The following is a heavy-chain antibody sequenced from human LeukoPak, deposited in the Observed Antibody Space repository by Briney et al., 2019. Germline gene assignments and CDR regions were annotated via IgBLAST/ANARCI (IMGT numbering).Heavy chain of an antibody. CDR3: ARNTPYYDIMPSAFDI. J-gene: IGHJ3*02. V-gene: IGHV4-39*07. Sequence: PSETLSLTCTVSGVSISSSNSYWGWIRQPPGKGLEWIGEINHSGSTNYNPSLKSQVTISVDTSKNQFSLKLSSVTAEDTAVYYCARNTPYYDIMPSAFDIWGQGTMVTVSS. CDR1: GVSISSSNSY. D-gene: IGHD3-9*01. CDR2: INHSGST.